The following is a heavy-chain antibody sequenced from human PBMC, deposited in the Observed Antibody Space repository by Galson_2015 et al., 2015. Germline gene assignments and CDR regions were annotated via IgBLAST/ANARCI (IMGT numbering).Heavy chain of an antibody. J-gene: IGHJ4*02. CDR1: GFSLSDYY. Sequence: SLRLSCAASGFSLSDYYMSWIRQAPGKGLEWVSHISTSGSAINYADSVKGRFTISRDNAQNSLYLQVSSLRAEDTAVYYCARDLGVRGANLDSWGQGTLVTVSS. V-gene: IGHV3-11*01. CDR3: ARDLGVRGANLDS. CDR2: ISTSGSAI. D-gene: IGHD3-10*01.